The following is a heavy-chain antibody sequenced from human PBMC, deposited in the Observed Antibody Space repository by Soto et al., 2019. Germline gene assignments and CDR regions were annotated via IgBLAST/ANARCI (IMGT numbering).Heavy chain of an antibody. D-gene: IGHD2-15*01. V-gene: IGHV3-30*18. Sequence: QVQLVESGGGVVQPGRSLRLSCAASGFIFSSYGMHWVRQAPGKGVEWVAVISYEGSHTYYADSVKGRFTITRDNSKNTLYLQMNSLRPEDTAVYYCAKEVHCGGGSCSWSEGFDYWGQGTLLTVSS. CDR2: ISYEGSHT. CDR3: AKEVHCGGGSCSWSEGFDY. CDR1: GFIFSSYG. J-gene: IGHJ4*02.